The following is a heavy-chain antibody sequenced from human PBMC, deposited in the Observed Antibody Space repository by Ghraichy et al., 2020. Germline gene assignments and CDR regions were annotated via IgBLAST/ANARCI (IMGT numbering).Heavy chain of an antibody. D-gene: IGHD3-22*01. V-gene: IGHV4-39*01. CDR3: NGYYLDF. J-gene: IGHJ4*02. CDR2: IYFRGST. CDR1: GGSISSSSYY. Sequence: SETLSLTCTVSGGSISSSSYYWGWVRQPPGKGLEWIGSIYFRGSTYYNPSLESRVTISVDTSKNQFSLELSSVTAADTAVYDRNGYYLDFWGQGTLVTVSS.